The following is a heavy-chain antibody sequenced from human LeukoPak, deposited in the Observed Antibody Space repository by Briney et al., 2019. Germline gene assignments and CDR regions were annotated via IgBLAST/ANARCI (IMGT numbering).Heavy chain of an antibody. V-gene: IGHV4-4*09. J-gene: IGHJ4*02. CDR2: IHASGPT. D-gene: IGHD6-6*01. CDR3: ARHDAGIAARPFDN. CDR1: GGSISTYY. Sequence: SETLSLNCTVSGGSISTYYWSWIRRPPGEGLKWIAYIHASGPTNYHPSLKSRITISVDTSKNQFSLKLSSVTAADTAVYYCARHDAGIAARPFDNWGQGTLVTVSS.